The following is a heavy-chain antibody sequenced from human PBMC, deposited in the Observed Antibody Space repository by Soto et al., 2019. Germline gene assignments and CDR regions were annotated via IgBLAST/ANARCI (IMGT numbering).Heavy chain of an antibody. J-gene: IGHJ5*02. CDR3: AKGRTGVLLWFGESNNWFDP. V-gene: IGHV3-23*01. CDR1: GFTFSSYA. Sequence: GGSLRLSCAASGFTFSSYAMSWVRQAPGKGLEWVSAISGSGGSTYYADSVKGRFTISRDNSKNTLYLQMNSLRAEDTAVYYCAKGRTGVLLWFGESNNWFDPWGQGTLVTVSS. D-gene: IGHD3-10*01. CDR2: ISGSGGST.